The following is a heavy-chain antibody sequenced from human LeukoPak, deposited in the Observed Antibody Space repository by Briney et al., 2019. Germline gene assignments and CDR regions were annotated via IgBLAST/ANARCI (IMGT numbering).Heavy chain of an antibody. D-gene: IGHD6-19*01. CDR2: ITDRGSST. Sequence: GGSLRLSCAASGXTYSTYAMSWVRQAPGKGLEWVSGITDRGSSTYYTDSVKGRFTISRDNSRNTLYLEMHSLRGEDTAVYYCAKVYSSDWYVDSWGQGTLVTVSS. J-gene: IGHJ4*02. CDR1: GXTYSTYA. V-gene: IGHV3-23*01. CDR3: AKVYSSDWYVDS.